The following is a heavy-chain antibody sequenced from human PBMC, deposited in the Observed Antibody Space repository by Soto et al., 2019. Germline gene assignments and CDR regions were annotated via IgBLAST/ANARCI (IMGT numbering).Heavy chain of an antibody. D-gene: IGHD2-15*01. J-gene: IGHJ3*02. V-gene: IGHV3-66*01. Sequence: GGSLRLSCAASGFTVSSNYMSWVRQAPGKGLEWVSVIYSGGSTYYADSVKGRFTISRDNSKNTLYLQMNSLRAEDTAVYYCAREICSGGSCYSPAFDIWGQGTMVTVSS. CDR1: GFTVSSNY. CDR2: IYSGGST. CDR3: AREICSGGSCYSPAFDI.